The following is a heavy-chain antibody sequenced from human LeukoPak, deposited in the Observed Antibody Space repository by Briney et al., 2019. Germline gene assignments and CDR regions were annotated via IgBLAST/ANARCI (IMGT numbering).Heavy chain of an antibody. D-gene: IGHD4-11*01. CDR2: IYPGDSDT. CDR1: GYSFTSYW. J-gene: IGHJ5*02. V-gene: IGHV5-51*01. Sequence: GESLKISCKASGYSFTSYWIGWVRQMQGKGLEWMGVIYPGDSDTRYSPSLQGQVTISADKSISTAYLQWSSLKASDTAMYYCARRVTVTTRINWFDPWGQGTLVTVSS. CDR3: ARRVTVTTRINWFDP.